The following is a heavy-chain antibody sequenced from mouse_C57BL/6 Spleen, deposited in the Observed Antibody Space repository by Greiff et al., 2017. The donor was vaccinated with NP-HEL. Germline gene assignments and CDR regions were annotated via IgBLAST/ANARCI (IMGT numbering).Heavy chain of an antibody. CDR1: GFTFTDYY. J-gene: IGHJ2*01. Sequence: EVQRVESGGGLVQPGGSLSLSCAASGFTFTDYYMSWVRQPPGKALEWLGFIRNKANGYTTEYSASVKGRFTISRDNSQSILYLQMNALRAEDSATYYCARSHSLYYFDYWGQGTTLTVSS. CDR2: IRNKANGYTT. V-gene: IGHV7-3*01. CDR3: ARSHSLYYFDY.